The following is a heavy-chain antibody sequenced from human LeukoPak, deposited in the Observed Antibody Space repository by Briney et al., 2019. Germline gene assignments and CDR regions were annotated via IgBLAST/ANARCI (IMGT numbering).Heavy chain of an antibody. CDR1: GFTFSSYG. Sequence: GGSLRLSCAASGFTFSSYGMHWVRQAPGKGLEGVAVIWYDGGNKYYADSVKGRFTISRDNAKNTLYMQMNRLRTEDTAVYYCTKEVDQLLYVHLNGMDVWGQGTTVTVSS. J-gene: IGHJ6*02. CDR2: IWYDGGNK. D-gene: IGHD2-2*02. CDR3: TKEVDQLLYVHLNGMDV. V-gene: IGHV3-33*06.